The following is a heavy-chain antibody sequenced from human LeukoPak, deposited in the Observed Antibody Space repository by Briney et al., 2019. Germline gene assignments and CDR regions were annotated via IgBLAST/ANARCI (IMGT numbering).Heavy chain of an antibody. CDR1: GYSFTTYW. J-gene: IGHJ4*02. Sequence: GESLKISCKGSGYSFTTYWIGWVRQMPGKGLEWMGIIYPGDSDTRYIPSFQGQVTISADKSISTAYLQWSSLKASDTAMYYCARLDDTSNYYSHFDYWGRGTLVTVSS. V-gene: IGHV5-51*01. D-gene: IGHD3-22*01. CDR3: ARLDDTSNYYSHFDY. CDR2: IYPGDSDT.